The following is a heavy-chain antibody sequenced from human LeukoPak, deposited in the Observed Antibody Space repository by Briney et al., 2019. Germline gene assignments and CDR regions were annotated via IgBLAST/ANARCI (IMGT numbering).Heavy chain of an antibody. CDR2: IYYSGST. D-gene: IGHD5-24*01. J-gene: IGHJ4*02. CDR1: GGSIGSYY. V-gene: IGHV4-59*08. CDR3: ARGRDGYNYFDY. Sequence: KTSETLSLTCTVSGGSIGSYYWSWIRKPPGKGLEWIGYIYYSGSTNYNPSLKSRVTISVDTSKNQFSLKLSSVTAADTAVYYCARGRDGYNYFDYWGQGTLVTVSS.